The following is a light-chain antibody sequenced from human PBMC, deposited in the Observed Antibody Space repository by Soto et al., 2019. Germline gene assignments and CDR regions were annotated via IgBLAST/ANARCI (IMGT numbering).Light chain of an antibody. Sequence: EIVLTQSPGTLSLSPGERATLSCRASQRVSSSYLAWYQQKPGQAPRLLIYGASSRATGIPDRFSGSGSGTDFTLTISRLEPEDFAVYFCQRYGNSPPFTFGQGTKGEI. CDR3: QRYGNSPPFT. CDR2: GAS. J-gene: IGKJ2*01. CDR1: QRVSSSY. V-gene: IGKV3-20*01.